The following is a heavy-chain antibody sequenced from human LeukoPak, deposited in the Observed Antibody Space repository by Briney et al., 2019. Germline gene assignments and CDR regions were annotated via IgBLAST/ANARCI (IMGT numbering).Heavy chain of an antibody. J-gene: IGHJ4*02. D-gene: IGHD6-19*01. V-gene: IGHV4-39*01. CDR3: ARRKYSSDGNYFDY. CDR1: GGSISSSSYY. Sequence: SETLSLTCTVSGGSISSSSYYWGWIRQPPGTGLEWIGSIYYSGSTYYNPSLKSRVTISVDTSKNQFSLKLSSVTAADTAVYYCARRKYSSDGNYFDYWGQGTLVTVSS. CDR2: IYYSGST.